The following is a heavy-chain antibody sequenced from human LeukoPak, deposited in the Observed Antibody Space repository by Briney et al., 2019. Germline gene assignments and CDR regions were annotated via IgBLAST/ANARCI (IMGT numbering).Heavy chain of an antibody. J-gene: IGHJ3*02. V-gene: IGHV3-74*01. CDR1: GFTFSSYW. CDR2: INSDGSST. D-gene: IGHD3-10*01. Sequence: PGGSLRLSCAASGFTFSSYWMHWVRQAPGKGLVWVSRINSDGSSTSYADSVKGRFTISRDNSKNMLYLQMNSLRAEDTAVYYCASGPPGFGELNDIWGQGTMVTVSS. CDR3: ASGPPGFGELNDI.